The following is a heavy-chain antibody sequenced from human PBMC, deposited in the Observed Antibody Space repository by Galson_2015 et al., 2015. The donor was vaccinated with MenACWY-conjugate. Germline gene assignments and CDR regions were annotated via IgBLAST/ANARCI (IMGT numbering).Heavy chain of an antibody. D-gene: IGHD5-18*01. CDR2: ITFDGNYE. V-gene: IGHV3-30*04. J-gene: IGHJ3*01. Sequence: SLRLSCAASGFTFNLYALHWVRQDPGKGLQWVSVITFDGNYEDYVASVKGRFTISRDNSKNTLYLHMNNLRPEDTALYYCARGWGHTAMGYGLKPGAFDFWGQGTMVTVSS. CDR3: ARGWGHTAMGYGLKPGAFDF. CDR1: GFTFNLYA.